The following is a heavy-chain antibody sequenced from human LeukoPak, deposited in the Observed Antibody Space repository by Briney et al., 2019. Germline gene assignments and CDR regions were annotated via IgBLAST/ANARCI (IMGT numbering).Heavy chain of an antibody. CDR1: GYRFTSYW. D-gene: IGHD1-26*01. J-gene: IGHJ4*02. V-gene: IGHV5-51*01. CDR2: IYPGDSDT. CDR3: ARRGELKKYYFDY. Sequence: GESLKISCKGSGYRFTSYWIGWVRQMPGKGLEWMGIIYPGDSDTRYSPSFQGQVTISADKSISTAYLQWSSLKASDTAMYYCARRGELKKYYFDYWGQGTLVTVSS.